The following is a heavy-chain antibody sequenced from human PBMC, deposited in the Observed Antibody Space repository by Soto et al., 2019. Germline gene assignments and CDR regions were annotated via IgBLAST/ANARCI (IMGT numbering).Heavy chain of an antibody. J-gene: IGHJ6*02. CDR1: GGSISSSSYY. Sequence: PSETMSLTSTVAGGSISSSSYYWGWIRQPPGKGLEWIGSIYYSGSTYYNPSLKSRVTISVDTSKNQFSLKLSSVTAADTAVYYCASRRVIGGGYYYGMDVWGQGTTVTVSS. CDR3: ASRRVIGGGYYYGMDV. V-gene: IGHV4-39*01. D-gene: IGHD3-16*01. CDR2: IYYSGST.